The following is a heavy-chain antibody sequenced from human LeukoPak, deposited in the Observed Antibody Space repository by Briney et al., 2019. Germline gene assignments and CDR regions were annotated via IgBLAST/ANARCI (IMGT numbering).Heavy chain of an antibody. CDR1: GFTFSSYG. CDR3: RGSGSYFDY. V-gene: IGHV3-33*01. CDR2: IWYDGSNK. J-gene: IGHJ4*02. D-gene: IGHD3-10*01. Sequence: GGSLRLSCAASGFTFSSYGMHWVRQAPGKGLEWVAVIWYDGSNKYYADSVKGRFTISRDNSKNTLYLQMNSLRAEDTAVYYCRGSGSYFDYWGQGTLVTVSS.